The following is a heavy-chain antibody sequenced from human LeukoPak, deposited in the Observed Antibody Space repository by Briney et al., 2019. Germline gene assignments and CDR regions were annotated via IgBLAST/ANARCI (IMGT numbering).Heavy chain of an antibody. J-gene: IGHJ4*02. CDR3: ARGVETMPRFDH. Sequence: GESLRLSCAASGFTFSSYWMHWVRQAPGKGLVWVSRINSDGSSTSYADSVKGRFTISRDNAKNTLYLQMNSLRDEDTAVYYCARGVETMPRFDHWGQGTLVTVSS. CDR2: INSDGSST. D-gene: IGHD2-21*02. CDR1: GFTFSSYW. V-gene: IGHV3-74*01.